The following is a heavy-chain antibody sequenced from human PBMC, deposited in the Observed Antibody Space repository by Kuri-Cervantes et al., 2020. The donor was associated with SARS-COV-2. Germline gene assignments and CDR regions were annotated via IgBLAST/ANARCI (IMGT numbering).Heavy chain of an antibody. V-gene: IGHV3-7*03. CDR1: GFTFSSYW. J-gene: IGHJ6*03. D-gene: IGHD6-6*01. Sequence: GGSLRLSCAASGFTFSSYWMSWVRQAPGKGLEWVANIKQDGSEKYYVDSVKGRFTISRDNAKNSLYLQMNSLRAEDTALYYCARRIRIAARPHYMDVWGKGTTVTVSS. CDR3: ARRIRIAARPHYMDV. CDR2: IKQDGSEK.